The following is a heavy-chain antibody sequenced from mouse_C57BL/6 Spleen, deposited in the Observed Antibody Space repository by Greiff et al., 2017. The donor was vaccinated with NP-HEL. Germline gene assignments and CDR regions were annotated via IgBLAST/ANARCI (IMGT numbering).Heavy chain of an antibody. CDR3: ARSDGPNYFDY. V-gene: IGHV5-4*01. D-gene: IGHD2-3*01. Sequence: EVQLVESGGGLVKPGGSLKLSCAASGFTFSSYAMSWVRQTPEKRLEWVATISDGGSYTYYPDNVKGRFTISRDNAKNNLYLQMSHLKSEDTAMYYCARSDGPNYFDYWGQGTTLTVSS. CDR1: GFTFSSYA. J-gene: IGHJ2*01. CDR2: ISDGGSYT.